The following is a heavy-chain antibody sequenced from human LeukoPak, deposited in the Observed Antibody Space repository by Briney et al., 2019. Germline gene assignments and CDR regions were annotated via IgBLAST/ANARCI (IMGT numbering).Heavy chain of an antibody. J-gene: IGHJ3*02. CDR3: ARASLRIAARPDFSAFDI. CDR2: IDSGGST. D-gene: IGHD6-6*01. Sequence: SGGSLRLSCMSWVRQAPGKGLERVSVIDSGGSTYYADSVKGRFTISRDNSKNTLYLQMNSLRAEDTAVYYCARASLRIAARPDFSAFDIWGQGTMVTVSS. CDR1: GGSLRLSC. V-gene: IGHV3-53*01.